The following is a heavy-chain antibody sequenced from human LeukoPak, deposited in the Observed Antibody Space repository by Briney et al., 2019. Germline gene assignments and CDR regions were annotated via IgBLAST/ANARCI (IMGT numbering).Heavy chain of an antibody. J-gene: IGHJ4*01. CDR2: ISSSGSTI. V-gene: IGHV3-11*04. CDR1: GFTFSDCY. D-gene: IGHD3-10*02. CDR3: ARSASGPRECSKDFDY. Sequence: GGSLRLSCAASGFTFSDCYMSWIRQAPGKGLEWVSYISSSGSTIYYADSVKGRFTISRDNAKNSLYLQMNSLRAEDTAVYYCARSASGPRECSKDFDYWGHGTLVTVSS.